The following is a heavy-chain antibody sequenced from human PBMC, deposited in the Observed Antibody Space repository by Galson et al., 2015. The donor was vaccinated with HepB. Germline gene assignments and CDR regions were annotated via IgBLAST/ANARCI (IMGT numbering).Heavy chain of an antibody. CDR2: INTTTGTP. V-gene: IGHV7-4-1*02. Sequence: SVKVSCKASGYTFTKFGINWVRQAPGQGLEWMGWINTTTGTPMHAQGFRGRFAFSFDTSVTTGYLQISSLKPEDTAVYYCARVNSGWFEYFQYWGQGSLVTVSS. J-gene: IGHJ1*01. CDR3: ARVNSGWFEYFQY. CDR1: GYTFTKFG. D-gene: IGHD6-19*01.